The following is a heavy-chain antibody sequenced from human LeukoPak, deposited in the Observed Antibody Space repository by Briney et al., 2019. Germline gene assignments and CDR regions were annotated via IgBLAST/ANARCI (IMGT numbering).Heavy chain of an antibody. CDR1: GFTFSSYS. CDR2: ISSSSSTI. J-gene: IGHJ1*01. Sequence: TGGSLRLSCAASGFTFSSYSMNWVRQAPGKGLAWVSYISSSSSTIYYADSVRGRFTISRDNAKNSLYLQMNSLRAEDTAVYYCASDPPGYGDYDEVGYFQHWGQGTLVTVSS. D-gene: IGHD4-17*01. CDR3: ASDPPGYGDYDEVGYFQH. V-gene: IGHV3-48*01.